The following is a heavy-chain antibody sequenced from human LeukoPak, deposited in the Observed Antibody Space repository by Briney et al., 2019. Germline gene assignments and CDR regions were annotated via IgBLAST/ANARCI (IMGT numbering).Heavy chain of an antibody. CDR2: ISSSSSYI. CDR3: ARERIGNYYYYMDV. CDR1: GFTFSSYS. Sequence: GGSLRLSCAASGFTFSSYSMNWVRQAPGKGLEWVSSISSSSSYIYYADSVKGRFTISRDNSKNTLYLQMNSLRAEDTAVYYCARERIGNYYYYMDVWGKGTTVIVSS. J-gene: IGHJ6*03. V-gene: IGHV3-21*01. D-gene: IGHD2/OR15-2a*01.